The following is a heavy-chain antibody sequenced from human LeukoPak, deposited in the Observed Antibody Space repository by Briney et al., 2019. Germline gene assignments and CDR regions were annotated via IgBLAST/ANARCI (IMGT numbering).Heavy chain of an antibody. D-gene: IGHD2-2*01. V-gene: IGHV4-61*02. CDR3: AREQVVPAASNWFDP. J-gene: IGHJ5*02. CDR2: IYTSGST. CDR1: GGSISSGSYY. Sequence: SETLSLTCTVSGGSISSGSYYWSWIRQPAGKGLEWIGRIYTSGSTNYNPSLKSRVTISVDTSKNQFSLKLSSVTAADTAVYYCAREQVVPAASNWFDPWGQGTLVTVSS.